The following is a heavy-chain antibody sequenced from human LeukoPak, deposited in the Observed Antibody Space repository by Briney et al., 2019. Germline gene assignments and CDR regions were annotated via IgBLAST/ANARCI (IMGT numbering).Heavy chain of an antibody. CDR2: INPNSGGT. J-gene: IGHJ4*02. Sequence: GASVKVSCKASGYTFTSYGISWVRQAPGQGLEWMGRINPNSGGTNYAQKFQGRVTMTRDTSISTAYMELSRLRSDDTAVYYCAREPFTIFGVVIPKGGFADYWGQGTLVTVSS. D-gene: IGHD3-3*01. CDR1: GYTFTSYG. V-gene: IGHV1-2*06. CDR3: AREPFTIFGVVIPKGGFADY.